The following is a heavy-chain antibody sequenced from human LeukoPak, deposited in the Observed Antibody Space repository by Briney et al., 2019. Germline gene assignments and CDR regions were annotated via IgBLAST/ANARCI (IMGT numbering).Heavy chain of an antibody. CDR3: TRTVNSASDF. CDR1: GFTFSSSA. V-gene: IGHV3-23*01. J-gene: IGHJ4*02. D-gene: IGHD4-23*01. Sequence: GGSLRLSCAASGFTFSSSAMSWVRQVPGKGLEWVSGISASGGSTNYADSVRGRFTISRDNAKTSLFLQMNSLRIDDTAMYYCTRTVNSASDFWGQGTLVTVSS. CDR2: ISASGGST.